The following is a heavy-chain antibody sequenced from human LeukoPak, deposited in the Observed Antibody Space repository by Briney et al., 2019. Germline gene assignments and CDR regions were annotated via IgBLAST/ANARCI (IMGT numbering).Heavy chain of an antibody. CDR3: ARDRDYAFDY. CDR1: GFTFSSYA. Sequence: GGSLRLSCAASGFTFSSYAVSWVRQAPGKGLEWISYIDSDTYGNTIYYPHTVKGRFTISRDNAKNSLYLQMDSLRDEDTAVYYCARDRDYAFDYWGQGTLVTVSS. CDR2: IDSDTYGNTI. J-gene: IGHJ4*02. D-gene: IGHD4-17*01. V-gene: IGHV3-48*02.